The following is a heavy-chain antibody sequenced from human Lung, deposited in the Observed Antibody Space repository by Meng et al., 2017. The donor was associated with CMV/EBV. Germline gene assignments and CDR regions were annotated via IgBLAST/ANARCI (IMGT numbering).Heavy chain of an antibody. V-gene: IGHV4-4*02. CDR1: GASITNHNW. CDR2: IPHRGSS. Sequence: QGQLREPGPALVKPSETLSLTCAVSGASITNHNWWAWVRQPPGKGLEWIGEIPHRGSSAYNPSLKSRVSMSIDKSKNQFSLKLTSVTAADTAVYHCLRRSGGSVWGQGTLVTVSS. CDR3: LRRSGGSV. J-gene: IGHJ1*01. D-gene: IGHD3-10*01.